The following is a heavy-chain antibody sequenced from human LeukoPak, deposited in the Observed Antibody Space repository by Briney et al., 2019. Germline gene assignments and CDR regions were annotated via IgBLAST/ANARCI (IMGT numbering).Heavy chain of an antibody. CDR3: ARSIPYGTTWYGRSDY. D-gene: IGHD6-13*01. V-gene: IGHV3-7*03. CDR1: GFPFSSYS. J-gene: IGHJ4*02. Sequence: GGSLRLSCAASGFPFSSYSMTWVRQAPGKGLEWVANIKPDGTTKFYVDSVKGRFTISRDNALNSLYLQMNSLRAEDTAIYYCARSIPYGTTWYGRSDYWGQGTLVTVSP. CDR2: IKPDGTTK.